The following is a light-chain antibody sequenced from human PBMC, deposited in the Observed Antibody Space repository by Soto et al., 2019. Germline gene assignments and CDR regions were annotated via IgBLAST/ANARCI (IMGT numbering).Light chain of an antibody. CDR3: QQYGSSPPTWT. CDR1: QSVSSSY. Sequence: PGERVTLSCRASQSVSSSYLTWYQQKPGQAPRLLIYGASTRATGIPARFSGSGSGTDFTLTISRLEPEDFAVYYCQQYGSSPPTWTFGQGTKVDIK. CDR2: GAS. J-gene: IGKJ1*01. V-gene: IGKV3-20*01.